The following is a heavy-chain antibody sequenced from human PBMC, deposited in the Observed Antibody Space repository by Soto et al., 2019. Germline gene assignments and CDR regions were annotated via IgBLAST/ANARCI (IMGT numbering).Heavy chain of an antibody. CDR1: GLPVSRNN. D-gene: IGHD3-22*01. V-gene: IGHV3-53*01. Sequence: EVQLVESGGGLIQPGGSLRLSCEASGLPVSRNNMSWVRKAPGKGLEWVSVIYSGGSTYYADSVKGRFTISRDNSKNTLYLQMNSLRAEDTAVYYCARDRVESGYPEYFQHWGQGTLVTVSS. J-gene: IGHJ1*01. CDR3: ARDRVESGYPEYFQH. CDR2: IYSGGST.